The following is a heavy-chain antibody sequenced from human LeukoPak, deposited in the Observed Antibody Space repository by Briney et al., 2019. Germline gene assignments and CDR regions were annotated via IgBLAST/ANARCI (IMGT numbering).Heavy chain of an antibody. CDR1: GGSISSSSYY. CDR2: IYYSGST. CDR3: ARVYYDSSGRSFDY. V-gene: IGHV4-39*07. J-gene: IGHJ4*02. Sequence: SETLSLTCTVSGGSISSSSYYWGWIRQPPGEGLERIGSIYYSGSTYYNPSLKSRVTISVDTSKNQFSLKLSSVTAADTAVYYCARVYYDSSGRSFDYWGQGTLVTVSS. D-gene: IGHD3-22*01.